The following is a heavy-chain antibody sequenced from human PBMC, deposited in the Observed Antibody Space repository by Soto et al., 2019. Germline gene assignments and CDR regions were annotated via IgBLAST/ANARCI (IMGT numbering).Heavy chain of an antibody. CDR2: ISVFDGYA. V-gene: IGHV1-18*01. J-gene: IGHJ5*01. D-gene: IGHD1-1*01. CDR1: GYSFHNSG. CDR3: SKNGTTWFAS. Sequence: QVQLVQSGPELKKPGASVKVSCKTFGYSFHNSGISWVRQAPGQGLEWMGWISVFDGYAHYAQKFQGRVIMTADTFTNTAYMELRGLSSDDTAMYYCSKNGTTWFASWGQGSPVTVSS.